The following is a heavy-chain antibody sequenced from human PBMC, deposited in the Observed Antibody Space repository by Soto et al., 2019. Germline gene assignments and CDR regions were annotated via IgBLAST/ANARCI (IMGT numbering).Heavy chain of an antibody. CDR1: GGTFSSYA. CDR3: ARSDDSGYVYYYYGMDV. D-gene: IGHD5-12*01. J-gene: IGHJ6*02. CDR2: IIPIFGTA. Sequence: QVQLVQSGAEVKKPGSSVKVSCKASGGTFSSYAISWVRQAPGQGLEWMGGIIPIFGTANYAQKFQGRVTITADESTSTAYMELSRLRSEDKAVYYCARSDDSGYVYYYYGMDVWGQGTTVTVSS. V-gene: IGHV1-69*01.